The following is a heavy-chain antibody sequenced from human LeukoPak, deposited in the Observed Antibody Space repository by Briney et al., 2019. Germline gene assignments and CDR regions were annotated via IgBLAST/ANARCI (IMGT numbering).Heavy chain of an antibody. J-gene: IGHJ6*02. D-gene: IGHD4-17*01. Sequence: GGSLRLSCAASGFTFSSYGMHWVRQAPGKGLEWVAFIRYDGSNKYYADSVKGRFTISRDNSKNTLYLQMNSLRAEDTAVYYCAKDMETYGDPQNYSYYGMDVWGQGTTVTVSS. CDR3: AKDMETYGDPQNYSYYGMDV. CDR1: GFTFSSYG. V-gene: IGHV3-30*02. CDR2: IRYDGSNK.